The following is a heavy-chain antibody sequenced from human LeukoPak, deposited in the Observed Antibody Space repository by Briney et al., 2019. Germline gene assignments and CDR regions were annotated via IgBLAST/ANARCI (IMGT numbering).Heavy chain of an antibody. Sequence: GASVKVSCKASGYTFTSYGISWVRQAPGQGLEWMGWMNPNSGNTGYAQKFQGRVTITRNTSISTAYMELSSLRSEDTAVYYCARGCFSSWYSIYYYYYYMDVWGKGTTVTVSS. D-gene: IGHD6-13*01. J-gene: IGHJ6*03. CDR3: ARGCFSSWYSIYYYYYYMDV. V-gene: IGHV1-8*03. CDR2: MNPNSGNT. CDR1: GYTFTSYG.